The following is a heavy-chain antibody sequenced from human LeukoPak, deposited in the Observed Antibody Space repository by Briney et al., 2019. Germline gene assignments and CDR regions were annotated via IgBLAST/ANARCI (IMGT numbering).Heavy chain of an antibody. V-gene: IGHV4-61*02. CDR1: GDSINSGTSY. Sequence: PSETLSLTCTVSGDSINSGTSYWSWIRQPAGKGLEWIGRLYTSGSTNYNPSLKSRVAISVDTSKNQFSLSLTSVTAADTAVYYCARDPDRGYPPGYWGQGTLVTVSS. CDR2: LYTSGST. D-gene: IGHD5-18*01. CDR3: ARDPDRGYPPGY. J-gene: IGHJ4*02.